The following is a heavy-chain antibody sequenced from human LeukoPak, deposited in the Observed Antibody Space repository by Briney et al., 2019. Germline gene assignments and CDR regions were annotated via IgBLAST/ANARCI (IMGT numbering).Heavy chain of an antibody. CDR2: INHSGRT. D-gene: IGHD3-10*01. CDR3: ARRGEQVYPNWFDP. J-gene: IGHJ5*02. V-gene: IGHV4-34*01. Sequence: SETLSLTCAVYGGSFSGYYWSWIRQSPGKGLEWIGEINHSGRTTHNPSLESRVIISVGTSKNQFSLKLTSVVAADTAVYYCARRGEQVYPNWFDPWGLGTLVTVSS. CDR1: GGSFSGYY.